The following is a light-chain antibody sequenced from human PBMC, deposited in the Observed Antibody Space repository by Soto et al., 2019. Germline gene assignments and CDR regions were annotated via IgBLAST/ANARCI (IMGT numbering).Light chain of an antibody. V-gene: IGLV2-23*01. CDR2: EAS. CDR1: SSDVGSYNL. CDR3: CSYAGSPYV. Sequence: QSVLTQAASVSGSPGQSISISCTGTSSDVGSYNLVSWYQQHPGKAPKLMIYEASKRPSGVSNRFSGSKSGNTASLTISGLQAEDEADYYCCSYAGSPYVFGTGTKVTVL. J-gene: IGLJ1*01.